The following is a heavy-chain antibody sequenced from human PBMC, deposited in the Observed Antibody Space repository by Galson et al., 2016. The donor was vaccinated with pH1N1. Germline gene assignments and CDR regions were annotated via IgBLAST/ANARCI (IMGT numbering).Heavy chain of an antibody. D-gene: IGHD4-17*01. J-gene: IGHJ5*02. V-gene: IGHV2-5*01. CDR2: IYWNDDK. CDR3: AHSLYGDYVGWFDP. CDR1: GFSLSTSGVG. Sequence: LVKPTQTLTLICTFSGFSLSTSGVGVGWIRQPPGKALEWLALIYWNDDKRYSPSLKSRLTITKDTSKNQVVLTMTNMDPVDTATYYCAHSLYGDYVGWFDPWGQGTLVTVSS.